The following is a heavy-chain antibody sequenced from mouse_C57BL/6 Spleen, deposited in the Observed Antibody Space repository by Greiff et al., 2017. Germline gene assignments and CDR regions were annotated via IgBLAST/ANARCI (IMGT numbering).Heavy chain of an antibody. CDR1: GYTFTSYW. D-gene: IGHD1-1*01. Sequence: VQLQQPGAELVRPGTSVKLSCKASGYTFTSYWMHWVKQRPGQGLEWFGVFDPYDSNTNYNQKFKGKATLTVDTSSSTSYMQLSILTSEDSAVYYCARAYGSSLYYFDYWGQGTTLTVSS. CDR3: ARAYGSSLYYFDY. CDR2: FDPYDSNT. V-gene: IGHV1-59*01. J-gene: IGHJ2*01.